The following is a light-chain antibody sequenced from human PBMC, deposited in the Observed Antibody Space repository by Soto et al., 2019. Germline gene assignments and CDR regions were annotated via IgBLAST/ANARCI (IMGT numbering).Light chain of an antibody. CDR2: DVS. CDR3: SSYTTSDPLV. J-gene: IGLJ2*01. V-gene: IGLV2-14*03. Sequence: QSALTQPASVSGPPGQSITISCPRTSSDIDVYNYVPWYQQPPDKAPKLMIYDVSIQPSGVSNRFSGSKSGNTACRTISGLQVEEEGDYYCSSYTTSDPLVFGGGTQLTVL. CDR1: SSDIDVYNY.